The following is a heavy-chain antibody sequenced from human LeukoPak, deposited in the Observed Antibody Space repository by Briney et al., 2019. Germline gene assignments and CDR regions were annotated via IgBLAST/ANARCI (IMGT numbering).Heavy chain of an antibody. CDR1: GGTFSSYA. CDR3: ARDYYYDSSGSFDY. D-gene: IGHD3-22*01. J-gene: IGHJ4*02. CDR2: IIPIFGTA. V-gene: IGHV1-69*13. Sequence: ASVKVSCKASGGTFSSYAISWVRQAPGQGLEWMGGIIPIFGTANYAQKFQGRVTITADEPTSTAYMELRSLRSDDTTVYYCARDYYYDSSGSFDYWGQGTLVTVSS.